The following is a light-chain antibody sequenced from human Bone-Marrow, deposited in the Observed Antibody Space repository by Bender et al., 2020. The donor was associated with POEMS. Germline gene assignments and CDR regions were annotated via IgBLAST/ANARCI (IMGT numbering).Light chain of an antibody. CDR3: CSYAAGYV. V-gene: IGLV2-23*01. Sequence: QSALTQPASVSGSPGQSITISCTGNSSDVGSYNLVSWYQRHPGKAPRIMIYEGSKRPSGISNRFSGSKSGNTASLTISGLQAEDEADYYCCSYAAGYVFGTGTKVTVL. CDR2: EGS. J-gene: IGLJ1*01. CDR1: SSDVGSYNL.